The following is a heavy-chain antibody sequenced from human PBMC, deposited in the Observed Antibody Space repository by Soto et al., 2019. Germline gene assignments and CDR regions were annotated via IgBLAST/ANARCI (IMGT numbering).Heavy chain of an antibody. CDR2: INAGNGNT. CDR1: GYTFTSYP. V-gene: IGHV1-3*01. Sequence: ASVKLSCKASGYTFTSYPVHWVRQAPGQRLEWMGWINAGNGNTKCSQKFQGRVTITRDTSASTAYMELSSLRSEDTAVYYCASNSRWSAFDIWGQGTMVTVSS. J-gene: IGHJ3*02. D-gene: IGHD3-22*01. CDR3: ASNSRWSAFDI.